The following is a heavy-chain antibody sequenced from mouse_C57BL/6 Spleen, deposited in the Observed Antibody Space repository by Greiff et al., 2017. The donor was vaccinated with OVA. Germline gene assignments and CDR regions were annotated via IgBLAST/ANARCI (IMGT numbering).Heavy chain of an antibody. Sequence: QVQLKESGAELARPGASVKLSCKASGYTFTSYGISWVKQRTGQGLEWIGEIYPRSGNTNYNEKFKGKATLTADKSSSTAYMELRSLTSEDSAVYFCAQTAQAGYFDYWGQGTSLTVSS. CDR1: GYTFTSYG. D-gene: IGHD3-2*02. J-gene: IGHJ2*02. CDR3: AQTAQAGYFDY. CDR2: IYPRSGNT. V-gene: IGHV1-81*01.